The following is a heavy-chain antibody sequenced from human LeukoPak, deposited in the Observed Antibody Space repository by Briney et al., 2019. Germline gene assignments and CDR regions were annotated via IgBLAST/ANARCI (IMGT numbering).Heavy chain of an antibody. J-gene: IGHJ2*01. CDR1: GFTFVDYA. V-gene: IGHV3-9*01. Sequence: GRSLRLSCSASGFTFVDYAMHWVRQAPGKGLEWVSGISWNSGNITYGDSVKGRFTISRDNAKNSLYLQMNSLRTEDTALYYCAKGGAAADNYWYFDLWGRGTLVTVSS. D-gene: IGHD6-13*01. CDR2: ISWNSGNI. CDR3: AKGGAAADNYWYFDL.